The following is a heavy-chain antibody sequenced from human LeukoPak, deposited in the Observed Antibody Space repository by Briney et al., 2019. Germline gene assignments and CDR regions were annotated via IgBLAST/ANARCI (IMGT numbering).Heavy chain of an antibody. CDR2: INHSGRT. CDR3: ARGRFQRRFTATPFDP. Sequence: SETLSLTCAVYGGPFIDYYWRWVRQPPGKGREGRGEINHSGRTNYNPSLSSRVTISVGTSKKQFSLSLDSVTAADTAVYFCARGRFQRRFTATPFDPWGQGTLVTVSS. CDR1: GGPFIDYY. D-gene: IGHD4-23*01. J-gene: IGHJ5*02. V-gene: IGHV4-34*01.